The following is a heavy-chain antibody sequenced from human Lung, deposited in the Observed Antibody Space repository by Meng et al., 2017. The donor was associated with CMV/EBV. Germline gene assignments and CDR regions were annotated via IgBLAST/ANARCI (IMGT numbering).Heavy chain of an antibody. J-gene: IGHJ4*02. CDR3: ARSYYYDSSGYYYPFDY. CDR1: GFTFSSYW. D-gene: IGHD3-22*01. V-gene: IGHV3-74*01. Sequence: GEXXKISCAASGFTFSSYWMRWVRQAPGKVLVWVSRIDSDGSSTSYADSVRGRFTISRDNARNTMYLQMNSLRAEDTAVYYCARSYYYDSSGYYYPFDYLGQGXLVTVSS. CDR2: IDSDGSST.